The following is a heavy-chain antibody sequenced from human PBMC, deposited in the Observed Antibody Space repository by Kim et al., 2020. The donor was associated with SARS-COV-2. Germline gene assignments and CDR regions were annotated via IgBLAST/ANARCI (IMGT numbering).Heavy chain of an antibody. CDR2: IYYSGST. D-gene: IGHD6-13*01. J-gene: IGHJ4*02. V-gene: IGHV4-59*01. CDR1: GGSISSYY. Sequence: SETLSLTCTVSGGSISSYYWCWIRQPPGTGLEWIGYIYYSGSTNYNPSLKSRVTISVDTSTNQFSLKLSSVTAADTAVYYCARVVAAAGTVDYWGQGTLVTVSS. CDR3: ARVVAAAGTVDY.